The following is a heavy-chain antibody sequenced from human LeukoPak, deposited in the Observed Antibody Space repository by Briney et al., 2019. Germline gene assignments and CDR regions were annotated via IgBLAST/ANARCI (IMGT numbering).Heavy chain of an antibody. CDR3: VRDTGDDY. J-gene: IGHJ4*02. V-gene: IGHV3-48*01. D-gene: IGHD3-10*01. Sequence: PGGSLRLSCAASGFTFSSYSMNWVRQAPGKGLEWVSYISSSSSTIYYADFVKGRFSISRDNAKNSLYLQMNSLRAEDTAVYYCVRDTGDDYWGQGTLVTVSS. CDR1: GFTFSSYS. CDR2: ISSSSSTI.